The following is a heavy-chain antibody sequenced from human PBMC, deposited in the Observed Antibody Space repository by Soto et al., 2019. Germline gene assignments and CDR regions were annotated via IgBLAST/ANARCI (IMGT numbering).Heavy chain of an antibody. V-gene: IGHV3-21*01. Sequence: EGSLRLSCAASGFTFSSYSMNWVRQAPGKGLEWVSSISSSSSYIYYADSVKGRFTISRDNAKNSLYLQMNSLRAEDTAVYYCARKYSSSWYYYYGMDVWGQGTTVTVSS. CDR2: ISSSSSYI. J-gene: IGHJ6*02. CDR1: GFTFSSYS. CDR3: ARKYSSSWYYYYGMDV. D-gene: IGHD6-13*01.